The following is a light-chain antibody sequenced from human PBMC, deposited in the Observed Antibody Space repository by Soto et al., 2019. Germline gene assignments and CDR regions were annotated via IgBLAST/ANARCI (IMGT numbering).Light chain of an antibody. CDR2: SVT. Sequence: QSALTQPRSVSGSPGQSVTISCSGTSSDIGTYKYVSWYQQHPGKAPKLLIYSVTKRPSGVPDRSSGSRSGNTASLTISGLQAEDEADYYCCSFAGNYRIFGTGTKVTV. V-gene: IGLV2-11*01. CDR1: SSDIGTYKY. J-gene: IGLJ1*01. CDR3: CSFAGNYRI.